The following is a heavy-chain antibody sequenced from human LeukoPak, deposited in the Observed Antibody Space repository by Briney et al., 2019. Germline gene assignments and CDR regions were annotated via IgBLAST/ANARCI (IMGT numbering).Heavy chain of an antibody. CDR3: ARVLVVLAAPQWFDP. CDR1: GGSISSSNW. Sequence: SETLSLTCAVSGGSISSSNWWSWVRQPPGKGLEWIGEIYHSGSTNYNPSLKSRATISVDKSKNQFSLKLSSVTAADTAVYYCARVLVVLAAPQWFDPWGQGTLVTVSS. J-gene: IGHJ5*02. CDR2: IYHSGST. V-gene: IGHV4-4*02. D-gene: IGHD2-2*01.